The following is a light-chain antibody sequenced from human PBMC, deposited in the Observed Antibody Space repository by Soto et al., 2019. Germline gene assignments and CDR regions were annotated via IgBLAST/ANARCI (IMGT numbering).Light chain of an antibody. CDR1: QSVSSSY. V-gene: IGKV3-20*01. Sequence: EIVLTQSPGTLCLAPGERATLSCRASQSVSSSYLAWYQQKPGQAPRLLIYGASSRATGIPDRFSGSGSGTDFTLTISRLEPEDFAVYYCQQYGSSPKTFVQGTKVEIK. CDR3: QQYGSSPKT. CDR2: GAS. J-gene: IGKJ1*01.